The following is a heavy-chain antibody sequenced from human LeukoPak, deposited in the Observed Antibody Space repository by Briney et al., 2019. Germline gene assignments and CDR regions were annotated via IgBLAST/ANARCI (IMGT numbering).Heavy chain of an antibody. CDR3: ARSGRGYKKAWDY. D-gene: IGHD5-18*01. CDR1: GYTFTSYY. V-gene: IGHV1-46*01. Sequence: ASVKVSCKASGYTFTSYYMNWVRQAPGQGLECMGIINPSGGSTSYAQKFQGRVTMTRDMSTSTVYMELSSLRSEDTAVYYCARSGRGYKKAWDYWGQGTLVTVSS. J-gene: IGHJ4*02. CDR2: INPSGGST.